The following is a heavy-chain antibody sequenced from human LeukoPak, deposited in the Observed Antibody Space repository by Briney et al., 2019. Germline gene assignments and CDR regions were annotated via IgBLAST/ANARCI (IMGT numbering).Heavy chain of an antibody. CDR3: AIGGAGDSWDSRWFDP. J-gene: IGHJ5*02. D-gene: IGHD7-27*01. CDR1: GGSFSGYY. Sequence: PSETLSLTCAVYGGSFSGYYWSWIRQPPGKGLEWIGEINHSGSTNYNPSLKSRVTISVDTSKNQFSLKLSSVTAADTAVYYCAIGGAGDSWDSRWFDPWGQGTLVPVSS. V-gene: IGHV4-34*01. CDR2: INHSGST.